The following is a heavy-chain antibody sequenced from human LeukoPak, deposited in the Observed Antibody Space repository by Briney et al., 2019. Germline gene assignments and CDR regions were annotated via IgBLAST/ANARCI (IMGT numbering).Heavy chain of an antibody. J-gene: IGHJ3*02. CDR2: ISSSGSTI. V-gene: IGHV3-48*03. CDR1: GFTFSSYE. Sequence: PGGSLRLSCAASGFTFSSYEMNWVRQAPGKGLGWVSYISSSGSTIYYADSVKGRFTISRDNAKNSLYLQMNSLRAEDTAVYYCAKDKDSLGYCSGGGCYGFDIWGQGTMVTVSS. D-gene: IGHD2-15*01. CDR3: AKDKDSLGYCSGGGCYGFDI.